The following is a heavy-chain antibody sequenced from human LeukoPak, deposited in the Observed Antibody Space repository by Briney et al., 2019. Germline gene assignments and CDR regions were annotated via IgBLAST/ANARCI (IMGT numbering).Heavy chain of an antibody. Sequence: GKSLRLSCAASGFTFSSYWMHWVRQVPGKGLGWVSRINSDGSSTSYADSVKGRFTISRDNAMNTLYLQMNSLGAEDTAVYFCTRDRPVVCSSTSCYPRFDYWGQGTLVTVSS. CDR1: GFTFSSYW. J-gene: IGHJ4*02. CDR2: INSDGSST. V-gene: IGHV3-74*01. CDR3: TRDRPVVCSSTSCYPRFDY. D-gene: IGHD2-2*01.